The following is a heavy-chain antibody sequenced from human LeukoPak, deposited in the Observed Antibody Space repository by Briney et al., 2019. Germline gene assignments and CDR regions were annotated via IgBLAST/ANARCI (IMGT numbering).Heavy chain of an antibody. J-gene: IGHJ4*02. Sequence: GASVKVSCKAFGYTFTSNYMHWVRQAPGQGPEWMGVISPSGGSTTYAQKFQGRVTLTRDMSTSTDYLELSSLRSEDTAVYYCARDLNWETYWGQGTLVSVS. CDR1: GYTFTSNY. V-gene: IGHV1-46*01. D-gene: IGHD7-27*01. CDR2: ISPSGGST. CDR3: ARDLNWETY.